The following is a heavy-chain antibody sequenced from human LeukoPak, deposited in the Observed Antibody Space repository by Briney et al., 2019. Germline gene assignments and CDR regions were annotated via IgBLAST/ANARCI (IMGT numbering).Heavy chain of an antibody. CDR3: ATTGAYSSSWLNNWFDP. V-gene: IGHV4-34*01. J-gene: IGHJ5*02. CDR1: GGSFSGYY. CDR2: IDQSGST. Sequence: SETLSLTCSVYGGSFSGYYWSWIRQPPGKGLEWIGEIDQSGSTNYNPSLKSRVTISVDTSKNHFSLRLNSVTAADTAVYYCATTGAYSSSWLNNWFDPWGQGTLVTVSS. D-gene: IGHD6-13*01.